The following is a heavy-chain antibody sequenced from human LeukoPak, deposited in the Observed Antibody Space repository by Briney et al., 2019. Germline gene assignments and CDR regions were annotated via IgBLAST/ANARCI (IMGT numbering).Heavy chain of an antibody. Sequence: GASVKVSCKASGYTFTSYAMHWVRQAPGQRLEWIGWINAGNGNTKYSQKFQGRVTITRDTSASTAYMELSSLRSEDTAVYYCASSGGRYFSADYWGQGTLVTVSS. CDR2: INAGNGNT. CDR3: ASSGGRYFSADY. J-gene: IGHJ4*02. D-gene: IGHD3-9*01. V-gene: IGHV1-3*01. CDR1: GYTFTSYA.